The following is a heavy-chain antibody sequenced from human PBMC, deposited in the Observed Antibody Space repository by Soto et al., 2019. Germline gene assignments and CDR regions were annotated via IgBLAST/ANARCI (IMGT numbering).Heavy chain of an antibody. CDR1: GGSISSGDYY. Sequence: SETLSLTCTVSGGSISSGDYYWSWIRQPPGKGLEWIACIHYSGSTYYNPSLKSRVTISIDTSKSQFSLKLSSVTAADTAVYSCARGGYHADSGGYTYYFDFCGQGNPVTVSS. CDR3: ARGGYHADSGGYTYYFDF. CDR2: IHYSGST. D-gene: IGHD3-22*01. J-gene: IGHJ4*02. V-gene: IGHV4-30-4*01.